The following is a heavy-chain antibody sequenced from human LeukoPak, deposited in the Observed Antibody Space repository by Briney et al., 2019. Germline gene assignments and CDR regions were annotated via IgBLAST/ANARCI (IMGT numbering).Heavy chain of an antibody. CDR2: INPSGGST. D-gene: IGHD2-21*01. CDR3: ARDPNPSYIVVVDGDDEGDY. Sequence: ASLKVSCKASGYTFTSYYMHWVRQAPGQGLEWMGIINPSGGSTSYAQKFQGRVTMTRDTSTSTVYMELSSLRSEDTAVYYCARDPNPSYIVVVDGDDEGDYWGQGTLVTVPS. V-gene: IGHV1-46*01. CDR1: GYTFTSYY. J-gene: IGHJ4*02.